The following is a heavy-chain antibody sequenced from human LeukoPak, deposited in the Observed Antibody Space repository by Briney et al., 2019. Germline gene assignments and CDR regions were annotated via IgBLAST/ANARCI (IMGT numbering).Heavy chain of an antibody. D-gene: IGHD2-15*01. CDR2: IYPGNSDT. Sequence: GQCLKISCKGSGFCFTSYWIAWVRQMPGKGLEWMGIIYPGNSDTRYSPSFQGQVTISADKSITTAYLQWSSLKAADTAMYYCAGSNCSGGSCYSGGFDYWGQGTLVTVSS. V-gene: IGHV5-51*01. CDR3: AGSNCSGGSCYSGGFDY. J-gene: IGHJ4*02. CDR1: GFCFTSYW.